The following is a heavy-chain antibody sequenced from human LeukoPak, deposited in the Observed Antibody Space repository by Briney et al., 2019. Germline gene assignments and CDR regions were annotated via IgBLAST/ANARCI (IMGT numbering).Heavy chain of an antibody. V-gene: IGHV3-23*01. CDR1: GFTFSSYA. Sequence: PGGSLRLSCAASGFTFSSYAMSWVRQAPGKGLEWVSAISRSGGSTYYADSVKGRFTISRDNSKNTLYLQMNSLRAEDTAVYYCASTMITFGGVIARFDYWGQGTLVTVSS. CDR3: ASTMITFGGVIARFDY. CDR2: ISRSGGST. D-gene: IGHD3-16*02. J-gene: IGHJ4*02.